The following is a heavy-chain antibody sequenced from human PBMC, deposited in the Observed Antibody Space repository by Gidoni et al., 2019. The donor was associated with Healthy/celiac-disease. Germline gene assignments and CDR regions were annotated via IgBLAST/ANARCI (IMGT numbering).Heavy chain of an antibody. CDR3: RYYYDSSGYYYFDY. V-gene: IGHV3-72*01. J-gene: IGHJ4*02. Sequence: EVQLVESGGGLVQPGGSLRLACAASGFTFSDHYMDWVRQAPGKGLEWVGRTRNKANSYTTEYAASVKGRFTISRDDSKNSLYLQMNSLKTEDTAVYYCRYYYDSSGYYYFDYWGQGTLVTVSS. D-gene: IGHD3-22*01. CDR1: GFTFSDHY. CDR2: TRNKANSYTT.